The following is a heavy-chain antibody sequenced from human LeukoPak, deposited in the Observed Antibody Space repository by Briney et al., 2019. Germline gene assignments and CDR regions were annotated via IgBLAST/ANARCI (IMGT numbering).Heavy chain of an antibody. V-gene: IGHV3-23*01. J-gene: IGHJ4*02. Sequence: PGGSLRLSCAASGFTFSSYAMSWVRQAPGKGLEWVSAISGSGGSTYYADSVKVRFTISRDNSKNTLYLQMNSLRAEDTAVYYCAKDPSIAVAGLFDYWGQGTLVTVSS. CDR2: ISGSGGST. CDR1: GFTFSSYA. D-gene: IGHD6-19*01. CDR3: AKDPSIAVAGLFDY.